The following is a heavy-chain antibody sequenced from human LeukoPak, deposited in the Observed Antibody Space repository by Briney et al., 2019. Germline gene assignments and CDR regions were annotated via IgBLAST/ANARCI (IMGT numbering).Heavy chain of an antibody. V-gene: IGHV3-48*03. D-gene: IGHD4-17*01. Sequence: GGSLRLSCAASGFXFSSSEMNWVRQAPGKGLKWVSYIGSSDTTVHYADSVEGRFTISRDNAKNSLYLQMNSLRAADTAIYYCARLTVTTKDAFDIWGQGTMVIVSS. CDR1: GFXFSSSE. J-gene: IGHJ3*02. CDR2: IGSSDTTV. CDR3: ARLTVTTKDAFDI.